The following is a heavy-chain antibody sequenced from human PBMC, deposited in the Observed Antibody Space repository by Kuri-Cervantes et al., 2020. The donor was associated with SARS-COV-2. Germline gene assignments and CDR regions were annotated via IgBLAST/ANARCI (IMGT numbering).Heavy chain of an antibody. J-gene: IGHJ5*02. D-gene: IGHD3-10*01. CDR2: VNPNSGIT. V-gene: IGHV1-8*02. CDR3: ASHKLGEGRFDP. Sequence: ASVKVSCKASGYTFNIYDIHWVRQATGQGLEWMGWVNPNSGITGYAQKFQGRVTMTRDTSRSTAYMELSSLKSEDTAVYYCASHKLGEGRFDPWGQGTLVTVSS. CDR1: GYTFNIYD.